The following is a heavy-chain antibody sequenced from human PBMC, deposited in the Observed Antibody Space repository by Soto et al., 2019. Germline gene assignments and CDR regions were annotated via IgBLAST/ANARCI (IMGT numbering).Heavy chain of an antibody. CDR2: LSFSGRT. J-gene: IGHJ4*02. D-gene: IGHD2-15*01. CDR3: ASTVVTPGFDY. V-gene: IGHV4-30-4*01. CDR1: GGSIDSSDYQ. Sequence: PSETLSLTCNISGGSIDSSDYQWSWLRQPPGKGLEWIGFLSFSGRTNYNSTLRDRVTISADTSKTLFFLNLISVTAADTAVYYCASTVVTPGFDYWGQGTLVTVSS.